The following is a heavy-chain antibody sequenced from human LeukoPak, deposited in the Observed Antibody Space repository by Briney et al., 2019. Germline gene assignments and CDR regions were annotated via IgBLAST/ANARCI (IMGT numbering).Heavy chain of an antibody. CDR2: IYYSGST. CDR1: GGSISSYY. D-gene: IGHD5-24*01. V-gene: IGHV4-59*01. J-gene: IGHJ4*02. CDR3: ARGGDGYPYYFDY. Sequence: SETLSLTCTVSGGSISSYYWSWIRQPPGKGLEWIGYIYYSGSTNYNPSLKSRVTISVDTSKNQFSLKLGSVTAADTAVYYCARGGDGYPYYFDYWGQGTLVTVSS.